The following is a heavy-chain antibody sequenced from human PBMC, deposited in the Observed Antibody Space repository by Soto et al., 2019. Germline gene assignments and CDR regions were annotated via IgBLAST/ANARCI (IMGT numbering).Heavy chain of an antibody. CDR1: GFTFDDYA. V-gene: IGHV3-9*01. CDR2: ISWNSGSI. CDR3: ARAYSSSWYSNDDYYGMDV. Sequence: PGGSLRLSCAASGFTFDDYAMHWVRQAPGKGLEWVSGISWNSGSIGYADSVKGRFTISRDNAKNSLYLQMNSLRAEDTALYYCARAYSSSWYSNDDYYGMDVWGQGTTVTVSS. D-gene: IGHD6-13*01. J-gene: IGHJ6*02.